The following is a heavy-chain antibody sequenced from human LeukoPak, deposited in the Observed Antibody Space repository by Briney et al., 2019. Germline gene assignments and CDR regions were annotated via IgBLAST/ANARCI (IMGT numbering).Heavy chain of an antibody. Sequence: ASVKVSCKASGYTFTSYAMNWVRQAPGQRLEWMGWINTNTGSPTYAQGFTGRFVFSLDTSVSTAYLQISSLKAEDTAVYYCARGFVAAGYCSGGSCYGEDYWGQGTLVTVSS. J-gene: IGHJ4*02. CDR1: GYTFTSYA. D-gene: IGHD2-15*01. V-gene: IGHV7-4-1*02. CDR3: ARGFVAAGYCSGGSCYGEDY. CDR2: INTNTGSP.